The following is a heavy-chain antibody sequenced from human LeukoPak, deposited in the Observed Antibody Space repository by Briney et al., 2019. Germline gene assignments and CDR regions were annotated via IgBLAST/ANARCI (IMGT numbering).Heavy chain of an antibody. CDR2: IYYSGST. CDR3: ARGGIVVGQASMLDADGLDI. V-gene: IGHV4-30-4*08. CDR1: GDSISSGDCY. D-gene: IGHD2-2*01. J-gene: IGHJ3*02. Sequence: SQTLSLTCTVSGDSISSGDCYWSWIRPPPGKGLEWIGYIYYSGSTYYNPSLKSRVTISVDTSKNQFLLKLSSVTAADTAVYCCARGGIVVGQASMLDADGLDIYRQGTMVTDCS.